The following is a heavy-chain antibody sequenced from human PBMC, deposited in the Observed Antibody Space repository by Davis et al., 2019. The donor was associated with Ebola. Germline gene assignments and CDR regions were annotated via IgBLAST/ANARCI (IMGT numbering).Heavy chain of an antibody. CDR3: AREADTPPNAFDI. D-gene: IGHD5-18*01. CDR2: INSDGSST. CDR1: GFTFSSYW. J-gene: IGHJ3*02. V-gene: IGHV3-74*01. Sequence: HTGGSLRLSCAASGFTFSSYWIHWVRQAPGKGLVWVSRINSDGSSTTYADSVKGRFTFSRDNAKNTLYLQMNGLRAEDTAVYYCAREADTPPNAFDIWGQGTMVTVSS.